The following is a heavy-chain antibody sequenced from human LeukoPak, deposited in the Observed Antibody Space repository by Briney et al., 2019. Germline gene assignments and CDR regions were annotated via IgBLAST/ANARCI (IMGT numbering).Heavy chain of an antibody. Sequence: ASVKVSCKASGYTFTGYYMHWVRQAPGQGLEWVGRINPNSGGTNYAQKFQGRVTMTRDTSISTAYMELSRLRSDDTAVYYCARDPGTVVTHDYWGQGTLVTVSS. CDR2: INPNSGGT. CDR1: GYTFTGYY. V-gene: IGHV1-2*06. CDR3: ARDPGTVVTHDY. D-gene: IGHD4-23*01. J-gene: IGHJ4*02.